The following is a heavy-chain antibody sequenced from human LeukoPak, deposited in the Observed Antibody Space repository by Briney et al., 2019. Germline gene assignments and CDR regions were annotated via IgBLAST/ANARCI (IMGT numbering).Heavy chain of an antibody. J-gene: IGHJ3*02. V-gene: IGHV3-21*01. Sequence: GGSLRLSCAASGFTFSSYSMNWVRQAPGKGLEWVSSISTSSSYIYYADSVKGRFTISRDNAKNSLYLQMNSLRAEDTAVYYCARRGRNHDAFDIWGQGTMVTVSS. CDR1: GFTFSSYS. CDR3: ARRGRNHDAFDI. CDR2: ISTSSSYI. D-gene: IGHD1-14*01.